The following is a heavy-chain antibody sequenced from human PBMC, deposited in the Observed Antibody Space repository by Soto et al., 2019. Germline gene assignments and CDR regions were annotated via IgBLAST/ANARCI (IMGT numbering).Heavy chain of an antibody. D-gene: IGHD3-9*01. CDR3: ARGKIGILTGYYQMSYFDY. Sequence: APEWIGYIYYSGSTYYNPSLKSRVTISVDTSKNQFSLKLSSVTAADTAVYYCARGKIGILTGYYQMSYFDYWGQGTLVTVSS. CDR2: IYYSGST. J-gene: IGHJ4*02. V-gene: IGHV4-31*02.